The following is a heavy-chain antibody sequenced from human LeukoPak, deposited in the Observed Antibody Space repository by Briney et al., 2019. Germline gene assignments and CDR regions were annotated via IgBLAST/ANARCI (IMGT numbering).Heavy chain of an antibody. CDR2: ISSSGSTI. CDR1: GFTFSSYE. V-gene: IGHV3-48*03. D-gene: IGHD5-18*01. CDR3: AREPRRAMGVTFFDY. Sequence: GGSLRLSCAASGFTFSSYEMNWVRQAPGKGLEWVSYISSSGSTIYYADPVKGRFTISRDNAKNSLYLQMNSLRAEDTAVYYCAREPRRAMGVTFFDYWGQGTLVTVSS. J-gene: IGHJ4*02.